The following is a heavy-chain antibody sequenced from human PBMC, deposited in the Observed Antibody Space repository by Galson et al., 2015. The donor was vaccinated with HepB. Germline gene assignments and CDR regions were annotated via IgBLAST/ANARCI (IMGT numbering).Heavy chain of an antibody. Sequence: QSGAEVKKPGDSLKISCKGSGYRFTTYWIGWVRQMPGKGLEWMGIIYPGDSDTRYSPSFQGQVTMSADKSISTAYLQWSSLKASDTAMYYCARPGYSSGWYLDYWGQGTLVTVSS. V-gene: IGHV5-51*01. J-gene: IGHJ4*02. CDR2: IYPGDSDT. CDR1: GYRFTTYW. D-gene: IGHD6-19*01. CDR3: ARPGYSSGWYLDY.